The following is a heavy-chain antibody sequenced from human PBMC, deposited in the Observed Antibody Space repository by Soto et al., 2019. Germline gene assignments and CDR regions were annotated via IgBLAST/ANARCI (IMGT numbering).Heavy chain of an antibody. V-gene: IGHV1-69*13. CDR3: ARPEKQWLVPDYYYYGMDV. CDR1: GGTFSSYA. J-gene: IGHJ6*02. CDR2: IIPIFGTA. Sequence: ASVKVSCKASGGTFSSYAISWVRQAPGQGLEWMGGIIPIFGTANYAQKFQGRVTITADESTSTAYMELSSLRSEDTAVYYCARPEKQWLVPDYYYYGMDVWGQGTTVTVSS. D-gene: IGHD6-19*01.